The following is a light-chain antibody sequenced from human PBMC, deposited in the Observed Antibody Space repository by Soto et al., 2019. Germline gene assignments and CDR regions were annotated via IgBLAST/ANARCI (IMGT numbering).Light chain of an antibody. CDR1: RSISTY. CDR2: ETL. J-gene: IGKJ5*01. V-gene: IGKV3-11*01. CDR3: QQRSNWPIT. Sequence: DTVSTQSPATRPLSPGERPTLSCRASRSISTYLAWYQQKPGQAPRLLIYETLNRATGIPARFSGSGSGTDFTLTISSLEPEDFAVYYCQQRSNWPITFGQGTRLEIK.